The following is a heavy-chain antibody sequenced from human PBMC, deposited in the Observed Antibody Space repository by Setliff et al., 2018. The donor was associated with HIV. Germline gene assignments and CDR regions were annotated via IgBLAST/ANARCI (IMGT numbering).Heavy chain of an antibody. D-gene: IGHD3-22*01. J-gene: IGHJ3*02. CDR1: GFTVSNDY. CDR3: ARENYYVSGVYHLGAFDI. V-gene: IGHV3-53*05. CDR2: IHRGGST. Sequence: PGGSLRLSCAASGFTVSNDYMSWVRQAPGRGLEWVSVIHRGGSTYYAYSVKGRFIISRDNSKNTVYLQVNSLRAEDTAVYYCARENYYVSGVYHLGAFDIWGQGTMVTVSS.